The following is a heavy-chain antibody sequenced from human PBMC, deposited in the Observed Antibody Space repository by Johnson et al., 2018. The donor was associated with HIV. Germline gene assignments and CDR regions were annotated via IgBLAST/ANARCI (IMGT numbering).Heavy chain of an antibody. Sequence: VQLVESGGGLVQPGRSLRLSCAASGFTFDDYAMHWVRQVTGKGLEWVSGINWNGGSIGYAESVKGRFTISRDNAKNSLYLQMNSLRAEDTAVYYCARAGQLPEDAFDIWGQGTMVTVSS. CDR2: INWNGGSI. J-gene: IGHJ3*02. V-gene: IGHV3-20*04. CDR1: GFTFDDYA. CDR3: ARAGQLPEDAFDI. D-gene: IGHD1-7*01.